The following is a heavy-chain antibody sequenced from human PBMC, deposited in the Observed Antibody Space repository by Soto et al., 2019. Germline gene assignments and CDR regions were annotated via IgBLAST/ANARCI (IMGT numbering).Heavy chain of an antibody. CDR3: ATQEVGGSYVYTFDP. Sequence: PSETLSLTCTVSGGSITSSSYYWGWIRQPPGKGLEWIGSIYYSGSAYYNPSLKSRVTISVDTSKNQFSLKLSSVTAADTAVYYCATQEVGGSYVYTFDPWGQGTLVTVSS. CDR1: GGSITSSSYY. V-gene: IGHV4-39*01. D-gene: IGHD1-26*01. J-gene: IGHJ5*02. CDR2: IYYSGSA.